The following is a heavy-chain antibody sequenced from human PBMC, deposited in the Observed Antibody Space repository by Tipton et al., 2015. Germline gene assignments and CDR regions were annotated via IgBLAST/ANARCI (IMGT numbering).Heavy chain of an antibody. V-gene: IGHV4-61*01. Sequence: TLSLTCTVSGGSVSSGSFYWSWIRQPPGKGLECIGYIHNSGNTDYNPSLKSRVTMSVDMSKNQFSLKMSSVTAADTAVYFCARDLEHGMDVWGQGTTVTVS. CDR3: ARDLEHGMDV. J-gene: IGHJ6*02. CDR2: IHNSGNT. CDR1: GGSVSSGSFY.